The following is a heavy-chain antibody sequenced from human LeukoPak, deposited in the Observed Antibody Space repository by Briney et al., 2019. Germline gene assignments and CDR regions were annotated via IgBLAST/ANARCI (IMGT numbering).Heavy chain of an antibody. CDR3: ARELLGEGPDAFDV. J-gene: IGHJ3*01. CDR2: IWHDGATK. Sequence: GGSLRLSCKTSGFIFSNYAMHWVRQAPGKGLDWEAMIWHDGATKFYADSVKGRFTISRDNSKDTLYLQMDSLRAEDTAVFYCARELLGEGPDAFDVWGQGTIVTVSS. D-gene: IGHD3-16*01. CDR1: GFIFSNYA. V-gene: IGHV3-33*01.